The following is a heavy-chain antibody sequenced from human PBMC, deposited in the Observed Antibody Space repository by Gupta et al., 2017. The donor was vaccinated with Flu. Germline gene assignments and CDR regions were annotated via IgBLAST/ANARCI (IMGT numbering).Heavy chain of an antibody. J-gene: IGHJ5*02. D-gene: IGHD2-2*02. CDR3: XRAGLHCSXTSCYTPLDWFDP. CDR2: IIPIFGTA. CDR1: GGTFSSYA. Sequence: QVQLVQSGAEVKKPGSSVKVSCKASGGTFSSYAISWVRQAPGQGLEWMGGIIPIFGTANYAQKFQGRVTITADESTSTAYMELSSLRSEDTAVYYCXRAGLHCSXTSCYTPLDWFDPWCQGTLVAVSS. V-gene: IGHV1-69*01.